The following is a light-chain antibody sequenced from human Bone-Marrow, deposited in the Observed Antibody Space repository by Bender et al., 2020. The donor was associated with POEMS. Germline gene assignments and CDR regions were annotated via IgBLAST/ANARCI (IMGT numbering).Light chain of an antibody. CDR3: QSYDTSNHVV. CDR2: DVS. CDR1: SSNVGAYKY. Sequence: QSALTQPRSVSGSPGQSVTISCTGSSSNVGAYKYVSWFQQHPGKAPKLLIYDVSNRPSGVSNRFSGSIDSSSTSASLTISGLMTEDEADYYCQSYDTSNHVVFGGGTKLTVL. V-gene: IGLV2-11*01. J-gene: IGLJ2*01.